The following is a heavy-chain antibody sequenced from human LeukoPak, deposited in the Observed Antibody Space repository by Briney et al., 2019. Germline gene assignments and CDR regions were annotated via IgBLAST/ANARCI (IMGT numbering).Heavy chain of an antibody. CDR2: ISSSGSTR. V-gene: IGHV3-48*03. CDR1: GFTFSSYE. CDR3: ARGYYDYVWGSYRYRGFDY. D-gene: IGHD3-16*02. Sequence: GGSLRLSCEASGFTFSSYEMNWVRQAPGKGLEWISYISSSGSTRYYADSVKGRFTISRDNAKNSLYLQMNSLRAEDTAVCYCARGYYDYVWGSYRYRGFDYWGQGTLVTVSS. J-gene: IGHJ4*02.